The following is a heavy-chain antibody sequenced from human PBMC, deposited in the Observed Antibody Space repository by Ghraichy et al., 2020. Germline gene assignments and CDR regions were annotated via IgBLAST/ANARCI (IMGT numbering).Heavy chain of an antibody. Sequence: GGSLRLSCAASGFTFSRYAMSWVRQAPGQGLYWVSSLRGSGGSPYYADSVKGRFTISRDTSQNTLYLQMNSLSADDTAVYYFAKHQTPLWPDQNADYWGQGTLVTVSS. J-gene: IGHJ4*02. V-gene: IGHV3-23*01. CDR2: LRGSGGSP. CDR3: AKHQTPLWPDQNADY. D-gene: IGHD1-14*01. CDR1: GFTFSRYA.